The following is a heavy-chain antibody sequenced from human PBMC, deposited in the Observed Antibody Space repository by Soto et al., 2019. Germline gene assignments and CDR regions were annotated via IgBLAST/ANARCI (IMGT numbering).Heavy chain of an antibody. CDR2: IYYSGST. J-gene: IGHJ6*03. Sequence: SETLSLTCTVSGGSISSGSYYWSWIRQHPGKGLEWIGYIYYSGSTYYNPSLKSPVTISVDTSKNQFSLKLSSVTDADTAVYYCARARRPPAGLYYYYTDVWGKGTTVTVSS. CDR3: ARARRPPAGLYYYYTDV. CDR1: GGSISSGSYY. V-gene: IGHV4-31*01. D-gene: IGHD6-25*01.